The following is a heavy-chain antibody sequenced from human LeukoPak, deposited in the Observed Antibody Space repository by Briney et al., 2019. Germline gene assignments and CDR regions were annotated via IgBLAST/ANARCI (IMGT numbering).Heavy chain of an antibody. V-gene: IGHV4-59*08. J-gene: IGHJ4*02. CDR1: GGSISRYY. D-gene: IGHD3-3*01. CDR2: MSYSGST. CDR3: ASGQIFVNY. Sequence: SETLSLTCTVSGGSISRYYWTWIRQPPGKGLEWIGDMSYSGSTNYNPSLKSRVTISIDTSKNQFSLKVTSMTAADTAVYYCASGQIFVNYWGQGTLVTVSS.